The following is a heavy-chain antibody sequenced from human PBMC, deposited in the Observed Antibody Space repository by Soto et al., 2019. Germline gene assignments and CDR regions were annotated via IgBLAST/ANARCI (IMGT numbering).Heavy chain of an antibody. D-gene: IGHD5-12*01. CDR3: ARDSAEIVATIAPQQY. CDR1: GFTFSSYW. V-gene: IGHV3-7*01. Sequence: EVQLVESGGGLVQPGGSLRLSCAASGFTFSSYWMSWVRQAPGKGLEWVANIKQDGSEKYYVDSVKGRFTISRDNAKNSLYLQMKSLRAEDTAVYYCARDSAEIVATIAPQQYWGQGTLVTVSS. CDR2: IKQDGSEK. J-gene: IGHJ4*02.